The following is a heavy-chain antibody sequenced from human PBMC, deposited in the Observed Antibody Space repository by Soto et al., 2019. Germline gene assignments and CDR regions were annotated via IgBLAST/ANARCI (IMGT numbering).Heavy chain of an antibody. CDR2: INTDGSIT. J-gene: IGHJ4*02. V-gene: IGHV3-74*01. Sequence: GGSLRLCCAASRLIFSNYKMHWVRQAPGKGLVWVSRINTDGSITDYADSVKGRFTVSRDNAKNTMYLQMNSLTADDTAVYYCARDTNGLHYWGQGTLVTVSS. D-gene: IGHD2-8*01. CDR3: ARDTNGLHY. CDR1: RLIFSNYK.